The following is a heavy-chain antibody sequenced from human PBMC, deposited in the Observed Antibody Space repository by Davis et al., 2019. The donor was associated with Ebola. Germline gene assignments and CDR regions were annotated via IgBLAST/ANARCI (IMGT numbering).Heavy chain of an antibody. CDR1: GFTSSSYV. CDR2: IKQDGSEK. Sequence: GESLKISCATSGFTSSSYVMSWVRQAPGKGLEWVANIKQDGSEKYYVDSVKGRFTISRDNAKNSLYLQMNSLRAEDTAVYYCARDPGSSWYFMDVWGKGTTVAVSS. CDR3: ARDPGSSWYFMDV. J-gene: IGHJ6*04. D-gene: IGHD6-13*01. V-gene: IGHV3-7*01.